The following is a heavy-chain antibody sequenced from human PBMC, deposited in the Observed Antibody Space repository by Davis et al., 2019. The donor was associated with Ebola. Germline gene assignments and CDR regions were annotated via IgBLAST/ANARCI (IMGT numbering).Heavy chain of an antibody. CDR2: ISYDGSNK. CDR1: GFTFSSYS. J-gene: IGHJ5*02. Sequence: GESLKISCAASGFTFSSYSMNWVRQAPGKGLEWVAVISYDGSNKYYADSVKGRFTISRDNSKNTLYLQMNSLRAEDTAVYYCARGTAAANIKYNWFDPWGQGTLVTVSS. CDR3: ARGTAAANIKYNWFDP. V-gene: IGHV3-30*03. D-gene: IGHD6-13*01.